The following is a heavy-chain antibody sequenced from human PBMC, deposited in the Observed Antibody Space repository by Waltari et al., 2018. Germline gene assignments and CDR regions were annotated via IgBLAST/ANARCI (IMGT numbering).Heavy chain of an antibody. J-gene: IGHJ3*01. Sequence: EVQLVESGGGLVQPGRSLRLSCATSGFSFAEYAMHWVRQAPGKGLEWVSGITYNGGKTAYVDSVKGRFTISRDNAKNSLYLQMNSLKTEDMAVYYCAKTLFGAPKDAFDVWGQGTMVAVSS. D-gene: IGHD3-3*01. CDR2: ITYNGGKT. V-gene: IGHV3-9*03. CDR1: GFSFAEYA. CDR3: AKTLFGAPKDAFDV.